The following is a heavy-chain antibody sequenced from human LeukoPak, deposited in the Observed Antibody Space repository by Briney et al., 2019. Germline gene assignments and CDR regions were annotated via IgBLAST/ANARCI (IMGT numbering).Heavy chain of an antibody. D-gene: IGHD3-9*01. J-gene: IGHJ3*02. Sequence: SETLSLTCTVSGGSISSGSYYWSWIRQPAGKGLEWIGRIYTRGSTTYNPSLKSRVTISVDTSKNQFSLNLRSVTAADTAVYYCAREYFGCKKGHVRAFDIWGQGTMVTVSS. CDR1: GGSISSGSYY. CDR3: AREYFGCKKGHVRAFDI. CDR2: IYTRGST. V-gene: IGHV4-61*02.